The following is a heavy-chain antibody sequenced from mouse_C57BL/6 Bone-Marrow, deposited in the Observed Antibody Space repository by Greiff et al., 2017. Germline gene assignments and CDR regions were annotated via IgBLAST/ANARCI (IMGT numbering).Heavy chain of an antibody. Sequence: EVQLQQSGAELVKPGASVKLSCTASGFNIKDYYMHWVKQRTEQGLEWIGRIDPEDGETKYAPKFQGKATITADTSSNTAYLQLSSLTSEDTAVYYCAPITTVRSGDWYFDVWGTGTTVTVSS. CDR2: IDPEDGET. D-gene: IGHD1-1*01. CDR3: APITTVRSGDWYFDV. V-gene: IGHV14-2*01. CDR1: GFNIKDYY. J-gene: IGHJ1*03.